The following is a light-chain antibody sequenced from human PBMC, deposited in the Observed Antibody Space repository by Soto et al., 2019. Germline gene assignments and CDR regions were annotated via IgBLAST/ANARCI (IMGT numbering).Light chain of an antibody. J-gene: IGKJ1*01. V-gene: IGKV3-15*01. CDR2: GAS. Sequence: LTPYPGTLSLSPGERATPSCRASQSVSSNYLAWYQQKPGQAPRLLIFGASTRATGLPARFSGSGSGTQFTLTISSLQPEDFATYYCQQFNAYPRTFGQGTKVDI. CDR3: QQFNAYPRT. CDR1: QSVSSN.